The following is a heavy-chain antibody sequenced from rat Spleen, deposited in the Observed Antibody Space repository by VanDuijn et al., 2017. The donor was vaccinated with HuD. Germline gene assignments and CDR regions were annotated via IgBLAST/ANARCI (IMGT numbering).Heavy chain of an antibody. Sequence: EVQLVESDGGLVQPGRSMKLSCAASGFTFSNYYMAWVRQAPTKGLEWVASISTGGGNTYYRDSVKGRFTISRDNAKSTLYLQMDSLRSEDTATYYCARHFRDYGGYSVRYYFDYWGQGVMVTVSS. CDR3: ARHFRDYGGYSVRYYFDY. J-gene: IGHJ2*01. CDR2: ISTGGGNT. D-gene: IGHD1-11*01. CDR1: GFTFSNYY. V-gene: IGHV5-25*01.